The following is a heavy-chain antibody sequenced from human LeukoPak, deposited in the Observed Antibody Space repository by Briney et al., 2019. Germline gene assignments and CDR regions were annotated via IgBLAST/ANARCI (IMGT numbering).Heavy chain of an antibody. Sequence: GGSLRLSCAASGFTLSSYAMSWVRQAPGKGLEWVSAISGSGGSTYYADSVKGRFTISRDNSKNTLYLQMNSLRAEDTAVYYCAKDGYSSSCYMSYYFDYWGQGTLVTVSS. V-gene: IGHV3-23*01. J-gene: IGHJ4*02. CDR2: ISGSGGST. D-gene: IGHD6-13*01. CDR3: AKDGYSSSCYMSYYFDY. CDR1: GFTLSSYA.